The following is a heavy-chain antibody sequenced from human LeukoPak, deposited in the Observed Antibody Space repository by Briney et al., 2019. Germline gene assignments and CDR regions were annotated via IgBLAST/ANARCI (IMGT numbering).Heavy chain of an antibody. CDR1: GFTFSSYS. V-gene: IGHV3-48*02. D-gene: IGHD4-17*01. Sequence: GGSLRLSCAASGFTFSSYSMNWVRQAPGKGLEWVSYIISSSSTIYYADSVKGRFTISRDNAKNSLYLQMNSLRDEDTAVYYCARDPDGDFYYYYGMDVWGQGTTVTVSS. CDR3: ARDPDGDFYYYYGMDV. J-gene: IGHJ6*02. CDR2: IISSSSTI.